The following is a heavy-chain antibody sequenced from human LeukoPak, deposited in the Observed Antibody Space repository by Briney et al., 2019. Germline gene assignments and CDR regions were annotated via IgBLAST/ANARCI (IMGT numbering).Heavy chain of an antibody. CDR1: EFVFSSHA. Sequence: GGSLRLSCVASEFVFSSHAMIWVRQAPGKGLEWISSITSSSSHIFYADSVRGRFTISRDNANNALHLQMNSLRAEDTAVYYCARVRPGVLLWFGEFYFDYWGQGTLVTVSS. V-gene: IGHV3-21*04. D-gene: IGHD3-10*01. J-gene: IGHJ4*02. CDR2: ITSSSSHI. CDR3: ARVRPGVLLWFGEFYFDY.